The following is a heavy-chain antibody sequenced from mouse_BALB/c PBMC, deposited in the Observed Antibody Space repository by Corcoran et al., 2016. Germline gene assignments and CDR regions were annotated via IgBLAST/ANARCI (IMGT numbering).Heavy chain of an antibody. CDR3: ARSPYYYGSSPYWYFDV. J-gene: IGHJ1*01. CDR2: IYWDDDK. D-gene: IGHD1-1*01. Sequence: QVTLKESGPGILQPSQTLSLTCSFSGNSLSTSGMGVSWIRQPSGKGLEWLAHIYWDDDKRYNPSLKSRIKSSKDTSRNQVFLKSTSVDTADTATYYCARSPYYYGSSPYWYFDVWGAGTTVTVSS. CDR1: GNSLSTSGMG. V-gene: IGHV8-12*01.